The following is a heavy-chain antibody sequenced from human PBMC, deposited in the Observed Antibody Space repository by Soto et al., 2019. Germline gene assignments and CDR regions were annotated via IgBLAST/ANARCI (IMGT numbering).Heavy chain of an antibody. J-gene: IGHJ4*02. CDR1: GFTFSSYA. V-gene: IGHV3-23*01. CDR2: ISGSGGST. D-gene: IGHD3-10*01. CDR3: AKVLLWFGELLETFDY. Sequence: GGSLRLSCAASGFTFSSYAMSWVRQAPGKGLEWVSAISGSGGSTYYADSVKGRFTISRDNSKNTLYLQMNSLRAEDTAVYYCAKVLLWFGELLETFDYWGQGTLVTVSS.